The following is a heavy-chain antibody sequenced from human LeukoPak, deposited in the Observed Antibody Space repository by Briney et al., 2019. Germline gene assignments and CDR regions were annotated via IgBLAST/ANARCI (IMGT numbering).Heavy chain of an antibody. V-gene: IGHV3-21*01. CDR3: ATEQLASPGTVLDY. D-gene: IGHD6-13*01. CDR2: ISSTSTYI. CDR1: GFTFRNYS. J-gene: IGHJ4*02. Sequence: GGSLRLSCAASGFTFRNYSMDWVRQAPGKGLEWVSSISSTSTYIYYADSVKGRFTISRDNAKNSLYLQMDSLRAEDTAVYFCATEQLASPGTVLDYWGQGTLVTVSS.